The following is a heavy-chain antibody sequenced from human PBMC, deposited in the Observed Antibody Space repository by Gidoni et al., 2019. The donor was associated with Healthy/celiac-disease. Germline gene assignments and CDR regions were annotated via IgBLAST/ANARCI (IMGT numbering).Heavy chain of an antibody. Sequence: EVQLVESGGGLVQPGRSLRLSCAASGFTSDDYAMHWVRQAPGKGLGWVSGISWNSGRIGYADSVKGRFTISRDNAKNSLYLQMNSLRAEDTALYYCAKDESAGYCSSTSCYRGCYYGMDVWGQGTTVTVSS. CDR3: AKDESAGYCSSTSCYRGCYYGMDV. CDR2: ISWNSGRI. CDR1: GFTSDDYA. V-gene: IGHV3-9*02. D-gene: IGHD2-2*02. J-gene: IGHJ6*02.